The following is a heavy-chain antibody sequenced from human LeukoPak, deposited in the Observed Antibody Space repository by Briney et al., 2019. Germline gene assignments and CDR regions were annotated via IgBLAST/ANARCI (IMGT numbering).Heavy chain of an antibody. D-gene: IGHD6-19*01. CDR1: GLSISGQW. CDR3: ARDQYSSNWYVHH. CDR2: IKHDGSEE. V-gene: IGHV3-7*01. J-gene: IGHJ1*01. Sequence: PGGSLRLSCVASGLSISGQWMNWVRQAPGQGLEWVANIKHDGSEEYYVDSVKGRFTISRDDGRNSVSLQMNSVRAEDTAVYYCARDQYSSNWYVHHWGQGTLVTVS.